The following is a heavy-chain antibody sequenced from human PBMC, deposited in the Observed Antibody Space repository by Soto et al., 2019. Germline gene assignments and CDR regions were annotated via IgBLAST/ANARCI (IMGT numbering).Heavy chain of an antibody. CDR1: GDSVSSNSAT. CDR2: TYYRSKWFN. J-gene: IGHJ5*02. CDR3: ARGRDGLALPWFDT. V-gene: IGHV6-1*01. Sequence: PSQTLSLTCAISGDSVSSNSATWNWIRQSPSSGLEWLGRTYYRSKWFNEYAVSVKSRITILPDTSKNQFSLQLNSVTPEDTAVYFCARGRDGLALPWFDTWGQGTLVTVSS. D-gene: IGHD1-7*01.